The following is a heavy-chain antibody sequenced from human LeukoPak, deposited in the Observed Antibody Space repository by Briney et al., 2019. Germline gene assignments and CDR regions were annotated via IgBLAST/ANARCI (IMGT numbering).Heavy chain of an antibody. J-gene: IGHJ4*02. Sequence: SETLSLTCTVSGGSISSSSYYWGWIRQPPGKGLEWIGSIYYSGSTYYNPSLKSRVTISVDTSKNQFSLKLSSVTAADTALYYCARGYSSGWVDYWGQGTLVTVSS. CDR1: GGSISSSSYY. D-gene: IGHD6-19*01. V-gene: IGHV4-39*01. CDR2: IYYSGST. CDR3: ARGYSSGWVDY.